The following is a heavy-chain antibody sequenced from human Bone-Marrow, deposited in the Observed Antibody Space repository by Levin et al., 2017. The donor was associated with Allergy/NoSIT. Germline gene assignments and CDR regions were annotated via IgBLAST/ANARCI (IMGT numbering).Heavy chain of an antibody. J-gene: IGHJ5*02. Sequence: AGGSLRLSCAASGFTFRNYGMHWVRQAPGKGLEWVAVIGYDASKKFHSEAVKGRFTISRDTSDNTLFLEMNNLTPADTALSYCATDDDCGGACYLGFASWGQGTMVTVSS. CDR2: IGYDASKK. CDR1: GFTFRNYG. CDR3: ATDDDCGGACYLGFAS. V-gene: IGHV3-30*03. D-gene: IGHD2-21*02.